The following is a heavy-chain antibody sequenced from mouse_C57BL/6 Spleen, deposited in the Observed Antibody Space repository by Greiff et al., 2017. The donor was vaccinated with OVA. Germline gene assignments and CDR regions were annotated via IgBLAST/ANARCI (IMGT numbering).Heavy chain of an antibody. Sequence: VQLQQPGAVLVMPGASVKMSCKTSGYTFTSYWMHWVKQRPGQGLEWIGAIYPGSSDTNYNQKFKGKAKLTAVKSASTAYMELSSLTYEDSAVYYCTRSLYGSSSFDDWGQGTTLTVSS. CDR3: TRSLYGSSSFDD. D-gene: IGHD1-1*01. J-gene: IGHJ2*01. CDR2: IYPGSSDT. V-gene: IGHV1-5*01. CDR1: GYTFTSYW.